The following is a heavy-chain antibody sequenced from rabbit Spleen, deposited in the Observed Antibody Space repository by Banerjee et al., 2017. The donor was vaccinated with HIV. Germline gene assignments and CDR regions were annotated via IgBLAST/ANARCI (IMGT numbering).Heavy chain of an antibody. D-gene: IGHD8-1*01. CDR2: IDIGSSGFT. Sequence: QSLEESGGDLVKPGASLTLTCTASGFSFSSSYYMCWVRQAPGKGLEWIGCIDIGSSGFTYSAIWAKGRFTISKTSSTTVTLQMTSLTAADTATYFCARDAGTSFSTYGMDLWGPGTLVTVS. J-gene: IGHJ6*01. V-gene: IGHV1S40*01. CDR3: ARDAGTSFSTYGMDL. CDR1: GFSFSSSYY.